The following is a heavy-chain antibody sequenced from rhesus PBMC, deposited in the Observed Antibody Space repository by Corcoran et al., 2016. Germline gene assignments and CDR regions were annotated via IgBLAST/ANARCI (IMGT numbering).Heavy chain of an antibody. CDR2: INGNSGST. CDR3: AGYSSGWFYDY. D-gene: IGHD6-31*01. CDR1: GGSFSSYW. J-gene: IGHJ4*01. Sequence: QVQLQESGPGLVKPSETLSLTCAVSGGSFSSYWWSWIRQPPGKGLEWIGEINGNSGSTNYNPSLKCRVTISKDASKNQFALKLSSVTAADTAVYYCAGYSSGWFYDYWGQGVLVTVSS. V-gene: IGHV4-80*01.